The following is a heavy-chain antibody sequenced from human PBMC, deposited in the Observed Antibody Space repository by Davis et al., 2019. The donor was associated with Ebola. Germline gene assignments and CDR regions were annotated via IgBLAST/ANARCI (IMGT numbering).Heavy chain of an antibody. CDR2: IKQDGSEK. V-gene: IGHV3-7*01. Sequence: GGSLRLSCVASGFTFSNYWMTWVRQAPVRGLEWVANIKQDGSEKQYVDSVRGRFTISRDNAKNSLYLQMNSLRAEDTAVYYCTRDFDWGGGYWGQGTLVTVSS. D-gene: IGHD7-27*01. CDR3: TRDFDWGGGY. J-gene: IGHJ4*02. CDR1: GFTFSNYW.